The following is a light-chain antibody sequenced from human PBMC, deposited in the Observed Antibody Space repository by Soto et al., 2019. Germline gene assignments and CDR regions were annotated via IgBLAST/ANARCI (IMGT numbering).Light chain of an antibody. J-gene: IGKJ1*01. Sequence: EIVLTQSPATLSLSPGERATLSCRASQSISNYLAWYQHKPGQAPRLLIYDASTRATGIPARFSGSGSGTDFTLTISSLVPEDFAVYFCQLRSNWPPSWTFGQGTKVEVK. CDR3: QLRSNWPPSWT. CDR2: DAS. CDR1: QSISNY. V-gene: IGKV3-11*01.